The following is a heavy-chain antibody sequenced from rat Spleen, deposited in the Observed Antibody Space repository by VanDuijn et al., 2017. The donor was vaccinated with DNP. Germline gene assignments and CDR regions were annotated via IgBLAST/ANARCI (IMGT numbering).Heavy chain of an antibody. J-gene: IGHJ2*01. D-gene: IGHD1-2*01. Sequence: EVQLVESGGGLVQPGRSLKLSCAASGFTFSNYGMAWVRQAPTKGLEWVASISYDGSSTYYRDSVKGRFTISRDNAKSTLYLQMDSLRSEDTATYYWARQPSSFDDWGQGGMVTVSS. CDR3: ARQPSSFDD. V-gene: IGHV5-29*01. CDR2: ISYDGSST. CDR1: GFTFSNYG.